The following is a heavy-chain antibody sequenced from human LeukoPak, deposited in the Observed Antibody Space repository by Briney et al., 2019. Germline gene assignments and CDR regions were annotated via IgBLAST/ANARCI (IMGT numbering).Heavy chain of an antibody. CDR2: INTDESST. V-gene: IGHV3-74*01. J-gene: IGHJ6*03. CDR1: GFTFNKYD. Sequence: GGSLRLSCAASGFTFNKYDMHWVRQAPGKGLVWVSRINTDESSTNYADSVKGRFTISRDNAKNTLYLQMNTLRAEDTAVYYCSRGDYYDSSGYYHYYYYYMDVWGKGTTVTISS. CDR3: SRGDYYDSSGYYHYYYYYMDV. D-gene: IGHD3-22*01.